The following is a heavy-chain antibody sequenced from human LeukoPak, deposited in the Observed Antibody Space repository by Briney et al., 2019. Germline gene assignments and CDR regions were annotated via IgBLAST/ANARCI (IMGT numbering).Heavy chain of an antibody. V-gene: IGHV3-53*01. CDR1: GLTVSSSY. CDR3: ASHYCDSRGYYYFDF. CDR2: IYSDDRI. Sequence: GGSLRLSCAASGLTVSSSYMSWVRQAPGKGLEWVSIIYSDDRIFYADSLKGRFTISRDNSKNTLYLQMNSLRAEDTAVYYCASHYCDSRGYYYFDFWGQGTLVTVSS. J-gene: IGHJ4*02. D-gene: IGHD3-22*01.